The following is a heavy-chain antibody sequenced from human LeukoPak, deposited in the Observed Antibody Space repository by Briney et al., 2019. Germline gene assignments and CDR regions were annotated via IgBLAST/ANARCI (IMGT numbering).Heavy chain of an antibody. V-gene: IGHV3-21*04. CDR2: ISSSSSYI. CDR1: GFTFSSYS. D-gene: IGHD3-22*01. CDR3: AKDSQSLIVSAFDI. Sequence: GGSLRLSCAASGFTFSSYSMNWVRQAPGKGLEWVSSISSSSSYIYYADSVKGRFTISRDNAKNSLYLQMNSLRAEDTALYYCAKDSQSLIVSAFDIWGQGTMVTVSS. J-gene: IGHJ3*02.